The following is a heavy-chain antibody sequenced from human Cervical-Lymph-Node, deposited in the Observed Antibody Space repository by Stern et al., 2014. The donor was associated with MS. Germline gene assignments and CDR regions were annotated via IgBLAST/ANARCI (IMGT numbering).Heavy chain of an antibody. Sequence: QLQLQESGPGLVRPWETLSLTCTVSGGSISSYYWNWIRQAAGKGPEWIGRISASGNSNCNPSLKSRLTMSVDTSKNQFSLKLTSVTAADTAMYFCATTPANDQLYSKDYFDSWGQGTLVTVSS. D-gene: IGHD1-1*01. V-gene: IGHV4-4*07. J-gene: IGHJ4*02. CDR2: ISASGNS. CDR1: GGSISSYY. CDR3: ATTPANDQLYSKDYFDS.